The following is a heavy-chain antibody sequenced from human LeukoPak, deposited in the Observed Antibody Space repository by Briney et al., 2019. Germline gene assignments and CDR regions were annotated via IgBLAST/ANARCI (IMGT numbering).Heavy chain of an antibody. Sequence: GGSLRLSCAASGFTFSTYWMAWVCQAPGKGLEWVANIKQDGSQKNYVDSVRGRFIISRDNDKNLLYPQMNSLRAEDTAVYHCARDVGGNLDYWGQGILVTVSS. CDR2: IKQDGSQK. J-gene: IGHJ4*02. CDR1: GFTFSTYW. V-gene: IGHV3-7*05. D-gene: IGHD1-26*01. CDR3: ARDVGGNLDY.